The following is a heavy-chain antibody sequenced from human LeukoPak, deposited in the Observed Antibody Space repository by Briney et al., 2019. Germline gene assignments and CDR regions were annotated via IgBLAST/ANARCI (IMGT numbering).Heavy chain of an antibody. Sequence: ASVKVSCKASGYTFTSNGISWVRQAPGQGLEWMGWINTNTGNPTYAQGFTGRFVFSLDTSVSTAYLQISSLKAEDTAVYYCARDLDPRPDYYYYGMDVWGQGTTVTVSS. V-gene: IGHV7-4-1*02. CDR2: INTNTGNP. CDR3: ARDLDPRPDYYYYGMDV. J-gene: IGHJ6*02. CDR1: GYTFTSNG. D-gene: IGHD3/OR15-3a*01.